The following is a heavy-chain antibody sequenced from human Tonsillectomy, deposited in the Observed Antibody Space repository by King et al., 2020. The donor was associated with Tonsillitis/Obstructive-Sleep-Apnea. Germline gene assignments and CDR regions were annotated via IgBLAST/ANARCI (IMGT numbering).Heavy chain of an antibody. Sequence: QVQLVESGAEVKKPGASVKVSCKASGYTFTSYGITWVRQAPGQGLEWMGWISAYNGNTNYAQKLQGRVTMTTDTSTSTAYMELRSLRSDDTAVYYCARIAVAGHYYYYGMDVWGQGTTVTVSS. V-gene: IGHV1-18*01. CDR3: ARIAVAGHYYYYGMDV. CDR1: GYTFTSYG. D-gene: IGHD6-19*01. J-gene: IGHJ6*02. CDR2: ISAYNGNT.